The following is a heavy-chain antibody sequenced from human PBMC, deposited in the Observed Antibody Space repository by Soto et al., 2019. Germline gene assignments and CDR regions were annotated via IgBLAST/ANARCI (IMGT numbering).Heavy chain of an antibody. Sequence: LSLTCAVFGGSISSGGYSWSWIRQPPGKGLEWIGYIYHSGSTYYNPSLKSRVTISVDRSKNQFSLKLSSVTAADTAVYYCARGQVVAAQHWGQGTLVTVSS. J-gene: IGHJ4*02. CDR1: GGSISSGGYS. D-gene: IGHD2-15*01. CDR3: ARGQVVAAQH. CDR2: IYHSGST. V-gene: IGHV4-30-2*01.